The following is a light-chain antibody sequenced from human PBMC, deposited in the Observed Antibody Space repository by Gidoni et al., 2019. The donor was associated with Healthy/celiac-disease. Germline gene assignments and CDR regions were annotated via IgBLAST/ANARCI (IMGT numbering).Light chain of an antibody. V-gene: IGKV1-12*01. CDR1: QGISSC. J-gene: IGKJ1*01. Sequence: DTQMTQTPSSVSATVGDRVTITCRASQGISSCLALYQTKPGKAPKLLIYAASSLQSGVPSRFSGSGSGTDFTLTISSLQPEDFATYYCQQANSFPPGTFGQGTKVEIK. CDR3: QQANSFPPGT. CDR2: AAS.